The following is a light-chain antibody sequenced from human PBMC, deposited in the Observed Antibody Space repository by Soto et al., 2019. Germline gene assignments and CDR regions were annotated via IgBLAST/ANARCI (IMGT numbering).Light chain of an antibody. CDR3: SSYTSSLYV. J-gene: IGLJ1*01. V-gene: IGLV2-14*01. CDR1: SRDVGGYNY. CDR2: DVS. Sequence: QSALTQPASVSGSPGQSITISCTGTSRDVGGYNYVSWYQQHPGKAPKLMIYDVSNRPSGVSNRFSGSKSGNTASLTISVLQAEDEADYYCSSYTSSLYVFGTGTKVTVL.